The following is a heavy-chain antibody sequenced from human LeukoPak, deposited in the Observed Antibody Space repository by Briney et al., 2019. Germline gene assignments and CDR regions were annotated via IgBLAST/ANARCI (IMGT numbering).Heavy chain of an antibody. CDR2: IYYSGST. D-gene: IGHD3-3*01. CDR3: ARSPVLRFLEWLLLLDY. J-gene: IGHJ4*02. Sequence: SETLSLTCTVSGGSISSSSYYWGWIRQPPGKGLEWSGSIYYSGSTYYNPSLKSRVTISVDTSKNQFSLKLSSVTAADTAVYYCARSPVLRFLEWLLLLDYWGQGTLVTVST. V-gene: IGHV4-39*01. CDR1: GGSISSSSYY.